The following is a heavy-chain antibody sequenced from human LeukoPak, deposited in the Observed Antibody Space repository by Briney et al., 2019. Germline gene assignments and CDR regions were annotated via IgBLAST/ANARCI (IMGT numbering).Heavy chain of an antibody. V-gene: IGHV3-74*01. Sequence: GGSLRLSCVAPGLMFRSYWMNSVRQAPGKGLVWVSRINSDGSSTSYADSVKGRFTISRDNAKNTLFLQMNSLRAEDTAVYYCARGPGAFDIWGQGTMVTVSS. CDR1: GLMFRSYW. J-gene: IGHJ3*02. D-gene: IGHD2-2*01. CDR2: INSDGSST. CDR3: ARGPGAFDI.